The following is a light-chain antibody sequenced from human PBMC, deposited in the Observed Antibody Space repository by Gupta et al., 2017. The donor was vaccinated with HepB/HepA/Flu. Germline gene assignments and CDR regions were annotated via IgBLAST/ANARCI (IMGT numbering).Light chain of an antibody. CDR1: QYINNH. CDR3: QRSYSAPFT. J-gene: IGKJ4*01. Sequence: DIQLIQSPSSLSASVRDRVTITCRASQYINNHVNWYQQQPGKAPKLLIYVASNLRSGVPSRFSGSGSGTLFTLTISSLHPEDVATYYCQRSYSAPFTFGGGTKVEIK. V-gene: IGKV1-39*01. CDR2: VAS.